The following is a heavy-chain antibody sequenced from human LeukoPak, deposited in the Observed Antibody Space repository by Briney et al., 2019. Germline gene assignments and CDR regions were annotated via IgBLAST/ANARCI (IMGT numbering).Heavy chain of an antibody. D-gene: IGHD3-22*01. CDR2: ISYDGSNK. CDR3: AKDRQYYYDSSGYYWAGMDV. V-gene: IGHV3-30*18. Sequence: GGSLRLSCAASGFIFSSYGMHWVRQAPGKGLEWVAVISYDGSNKYYADSVKGRFTISRDNSKNTLYLQMNSLRAEDTAVYYCAKDRQYYYDSSGYYWAGMDVWGQGTLVTVSS. J-gene: IGHJ4*02. CDR1: GFIFSSYG.